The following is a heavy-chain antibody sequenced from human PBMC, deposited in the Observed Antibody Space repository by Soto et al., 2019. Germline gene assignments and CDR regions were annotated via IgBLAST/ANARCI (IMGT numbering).Heavy chain of an antibody. V-gene: IGHV1-2*02. J-gene: IGHJ4*02. CDR1: GYTFTGYY. Sequence: ASVKVSCKASGYTFTGYYIHWVRQAPGQGLEWMGWINPRNGNTNYAQKFQGRVTITRDTSASTAYMELSSLRSEDTAVYYCARDPGYSYGYNWGQGTLVTVSS. CDR3: ARDPGYSYGYN. CDR2: INPRNGNT. D-gene: IGHD5-18*01.